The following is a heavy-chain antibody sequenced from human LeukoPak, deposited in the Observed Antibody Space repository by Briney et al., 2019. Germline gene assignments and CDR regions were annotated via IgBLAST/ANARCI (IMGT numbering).Heavy chain of an antibody. D-gene: IGHD4-17*01. CDR3: ALKYGDDDY. V-gene: IGHV5-51*01. Sequence: ASVKVSCKXSGYTFTSYWIGWVRQMPGKGLERMGIIYPGDSDTRYSPSFQGQVTISADKSISTAYLQWSSLKASDTAIYYCALKYGDDDYWGQGTLVTVSS. CDR1: GYTFTSYW. CDR2: IYPGDSDT. J-gene: IGHJ4*02.